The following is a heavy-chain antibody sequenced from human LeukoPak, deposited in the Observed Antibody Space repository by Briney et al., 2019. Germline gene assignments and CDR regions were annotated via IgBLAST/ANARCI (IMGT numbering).Heavy chain of an antibody. Sequence: ASVKVSCKASGYTFTSYGISWVRQAPGQGLEWMGWVSAYDGNTNYAQKLQGRVTMTTDTSTSTAYMELRSLRTDDTAVYYCARDPRTSSGYYRDAFDIWGQGTMATVSS. D-gene: IGHD3-22*01. CDR1: GYTFTSYG. CDR3: ARDPRTSSGYYRDAFDI. V-gene: IGHV1-18*01. CDR2: VSAYDGNT. J-gene: IGHJ3*02.